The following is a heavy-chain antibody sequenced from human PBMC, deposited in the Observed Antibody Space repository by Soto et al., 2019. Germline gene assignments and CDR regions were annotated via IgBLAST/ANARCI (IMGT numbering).Heavy chain of an antibody. Sequence: GESLKISCKGSGYIFTNFWIAWVRQMPGKGLEWVGIIYPGDSDTRYSPSFQGQVTISGDKSISTAYLQWSSLKASDSAMYYCARPMIVVQDAFDVWGQGTMVTVSS. CDR1: GYIFTNFW. J-gene: IGHJ3*01. CDR3: ARPMIVVQDAFDV. D-gene: IGHD3-22*01. CDR2: IYPGDSDT. V-gene: IGHV5-51*01.